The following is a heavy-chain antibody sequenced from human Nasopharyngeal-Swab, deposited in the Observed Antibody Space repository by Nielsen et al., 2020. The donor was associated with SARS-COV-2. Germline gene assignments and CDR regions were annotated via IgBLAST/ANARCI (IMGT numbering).Heavy chain of an antibody. V-gene: IGHV4-34*01. Sequence: SETLSLTCAVYGGSFSGYYWSWIRQPPGKGLEWIGEINHSGSTNYNPSLKSRGAISVDKSKNQFSLKLRSVTAADTAVYYCARGRITMVRGVTYHFDYCGQGTLVTVS. CDR1: GGSFSGYY. J-gene: IGHJ4*02. CDR3: ARGRITMVRGVTYHFDY. D-gene: IGHD3-10*01. CDR2: INHSGST.